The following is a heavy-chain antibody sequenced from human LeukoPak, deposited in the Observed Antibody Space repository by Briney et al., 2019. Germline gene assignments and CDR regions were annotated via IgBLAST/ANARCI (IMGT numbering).Heavy chain of an antibody. CDR3: AKDIVGGGDDY. CDR1: GFTFSNYW. J-gene: IGHJ4*02. CDR2: IQQDGSEK. V-gene: IGHV3-7*01. Sequence: GGSLRLSCVASGFTFSNYWMSWVRQAPGKGLEWVANIQQDGSEKYYVDSVKGRFTISRDNAKNSIYLQMNSLRVEDTAVYYCAKDIVGGGDDYWGQGTLVIVSS. D-gene: IGHD2-21*02.